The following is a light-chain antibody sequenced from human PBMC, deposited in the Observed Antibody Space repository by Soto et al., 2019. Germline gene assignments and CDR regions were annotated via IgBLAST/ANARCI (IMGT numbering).Light chain of an antibody. CDR2: DAS. CDR3: QQYNDWPANT. Sequence: EIVMTQSPATLSVSPGERATLSCRASQSVSSNLAWYQRKPGQAPRLLIYDASTRATGIPARFSGSGSGTEFTLTISSLLSEDVAVYYCQQYNDWPANTFGQGTKLEIK. V-gene: IGKV3-15*01. J-gene: IGKJ2*01. CDR1: QSVSSN.